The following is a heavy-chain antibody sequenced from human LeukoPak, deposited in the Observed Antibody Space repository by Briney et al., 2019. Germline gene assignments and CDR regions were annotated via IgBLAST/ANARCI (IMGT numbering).Heavy chain of an antibody. J-gene: IGHJ4*02. CDR2: IIPILGIA. CDR3: ARITVVTPGGFEY. Sequence: SVKVSCKASGGTFSSYAISWVRQAPGQGLEWMGRIIPILGIANYAQKFQGRVTITADKSTSTAYMELSSLRSEDTAVYYCARITVVTPGGFEYWGQGTLVTVSS. V-gene: IGHV1-69*04. CDR1: GGTFSSYA. D-gene: IGHD4-23*01.